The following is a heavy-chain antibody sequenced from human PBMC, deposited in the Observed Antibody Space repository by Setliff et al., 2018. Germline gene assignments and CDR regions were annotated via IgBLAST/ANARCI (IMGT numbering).Heavy chain of an antibody. D-gene: IGHD6-19*01. J-gene: IGHJ6*03. CDR3: VRTDYSDGRYSMDV. CDR2: INHSGNT. Sequence: SETLSLTCNVSGASVSSHYWDWIRQPPEKGLEWIGEINHSGNTNYNPSLKSRVTISVDKSTNQFSLKLNSVTAADTAVYYCVRTDYSDGRYSMDVWGKGTTVTVSS. CDR1: GASVSSHY. V-gene: IGHV4-34*01.